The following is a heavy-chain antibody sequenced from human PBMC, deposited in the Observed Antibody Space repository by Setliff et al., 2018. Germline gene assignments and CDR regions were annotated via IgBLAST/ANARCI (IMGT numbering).Heavy chain of an antibody. J-gene: IGHJ4*02. Sequence: SETLSLTCTVSGGSIRNYYWSWIRQPPGKGLEWIGSMYSSGSTYYNPSLKSRVTISVDTSQNQFSLKLSSVTAADTAAYYCASHPRVTIFGVVAFDYWGQGILVTVSS. D-gene: IGHD3-3*01. CDR1: GGSIRNYY. CDR3: ASHPRVTIFGVVAFDY. V-gene: IGHV4-59*05. CDR2: MYSSGST.